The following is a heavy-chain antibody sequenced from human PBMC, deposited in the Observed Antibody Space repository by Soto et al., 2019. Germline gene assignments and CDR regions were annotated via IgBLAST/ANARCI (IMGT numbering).Heavy chain of an antibody. CDR3: AKDLGEPEYWRPELTSAGYYYYGMDV. CDR1: GFTFSSYG. V-gene: IGHV3-30*18. CDR2: ISYDGSNK. D-gene: IGHD3-16*01. J-gene: IGHJ6*02. Sequence: GGSLRLSCAASGFTFSSYGMHWVRQAPGKGLEWVAVISYDGSNKYYADSVKGRFTISRDNSKNTLYLQMNSLRAEDTAVYYCAKDLGEPEYWRPELTSAGYYYYGMDVWGQGTTVTVSS.